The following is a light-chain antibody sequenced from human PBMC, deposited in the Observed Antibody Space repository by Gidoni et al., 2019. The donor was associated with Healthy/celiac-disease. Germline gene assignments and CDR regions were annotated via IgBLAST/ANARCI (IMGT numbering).Light chain of an antibody. J-gene: IGKJ1*01. Sequence: EIVLTQSPGTLSLSPGERATLSCRASQSVSSSSIAWYQQKPGQAPRLLIDGASSTATGLPDRFSGSGSGTYFTLTSSRLAPEDFVVYYCQQYGSSPRTFGQGTKVEIK. CDR1: QSVSSSS. CDR2: GAS. CDR3: QQYGSSPRT. V-gene: IGKV3-20*01.